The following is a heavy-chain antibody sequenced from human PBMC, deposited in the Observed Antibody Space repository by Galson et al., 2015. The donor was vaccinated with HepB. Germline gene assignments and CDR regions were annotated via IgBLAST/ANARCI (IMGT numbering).Heavy chain of an antibody. J-gene: IGHJ2*01. CDR1: GDSVSSHSVA. Sequence: CAISGDSVSSHSVAWNWIRWAPSRGLEWLGRASYRSKWFDEYPVSVRGRITINPDPSKNQFSLKMHSVTPEDTAVYYCARAATGGRWYFDLWGRGTLVTVSS. V-gene: IGHV6-1*01. CDR3: ARAATGGRWYFDL. CDR2: ASYRSKWFD. D-gene: IGHD7-27*01.